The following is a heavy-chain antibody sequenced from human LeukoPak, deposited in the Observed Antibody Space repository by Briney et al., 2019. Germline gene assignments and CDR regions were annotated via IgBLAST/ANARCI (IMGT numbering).Heavy chain of an antibody. Sequence: ASVKVSCKASGYTFTSYDINWVRQATGQGLEWMGWMNPNSGNTGYAQKFQGRVTMTRNTSISTAYMELSSLGSEDTAVYYCARGGGYSYGYYYYYGMDVWGQGTTVTVSS. J-gene: IGHJ6*02. CDR2: MNPNSGNT. D-gene: IGHD5-18*01. V-gene: IGHV1-8*01. CDR3: ARGGGYSYGYYYYYGMDV. CDR1: GYTFTSYD.